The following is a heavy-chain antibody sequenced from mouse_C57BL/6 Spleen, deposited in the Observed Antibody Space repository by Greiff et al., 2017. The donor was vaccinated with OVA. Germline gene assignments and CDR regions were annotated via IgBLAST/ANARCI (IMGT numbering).Heavy chain of an antibody. Sequence: EVMLVESGGDLVKPGGSLKLSCAASGFTFSSYGMSWVRQTPDKRLEWVATISSGGSYTYYPDSVKGRFTISRDNAKNTLYLQMSSLKSEDTAMYYCARQKNWDGFDYWGQGTTLTVSS. CDR2: ISSGGSYT. J-gene: IGHJ2*01. V-gene: IGHV5-6*01. D-gene: IGHD4-1*01. CDR1: GFTFSSYG. CDR3: ARQKNWDGFDY.